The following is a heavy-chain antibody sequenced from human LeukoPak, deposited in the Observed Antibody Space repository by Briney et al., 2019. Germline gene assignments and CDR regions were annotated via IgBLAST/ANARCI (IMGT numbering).Heavy chain of an antibody. CDR3: AIFKEAAGTWIDY. V-gene: IGHV4-59*01. CDR1: GGSISSYY. D-gene: IGHD6-13*01. Sequence: SETLSLTCTVSGGSISSYYWSWIRQPPGKGLEWIGYIYYSGSTNYNPSLKSRVTISVDTSKNQFSLKLSSVTAADTAVYYCAIFKEAAGTWIDYWGQGTLVTVSS. J-gene: IGHJ4*02. CDR2: IYYSGST.